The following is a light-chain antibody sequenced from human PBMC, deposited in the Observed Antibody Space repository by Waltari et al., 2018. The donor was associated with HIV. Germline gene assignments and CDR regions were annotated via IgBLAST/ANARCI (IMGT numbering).Light chain of an antibody. J-gene: IGKJ2*01. CDR2: DAS. Sequence: EIVLTQSPATLSLSPGERATLSSRASQSTSSYLAWYPQKTGQAPRLLIYDASNRATGIPARFSGSGSATDFTLTISSLEPEDFAVYYCQHRSSWPRGTFGQGTKLEIK. V-gene: IGKV3-11*01. CDR1: QSTSSY. CDR3: QHRSSWPRGT.